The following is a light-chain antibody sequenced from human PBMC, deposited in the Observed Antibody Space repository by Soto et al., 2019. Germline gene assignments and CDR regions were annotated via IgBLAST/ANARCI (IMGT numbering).Light chain of an antibody. CDR1: QSVSSNY. Sequence: EIVLTQSPGTLSLSPGERATLSCRASQSVSSNYLAWYQQRPGQAPRLLIFGASYRAAGIPDRFSGSGSGTDFILTISRLELEDFAVYYCQHYGSSPPEFTFGPGTKVDSK. J-gene: IGKJ3*01. CDR2: GAS. CDR3: QHYGSSPPEFT. V-gene: IGKV3-20*01.